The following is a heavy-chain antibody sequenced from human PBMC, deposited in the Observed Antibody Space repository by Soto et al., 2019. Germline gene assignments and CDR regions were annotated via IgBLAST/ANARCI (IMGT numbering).Heavy chain of an antibody. D-gene: IGHD3-22*01. J-gene: IGHJ4*02. CDR1: GYSFAGYW. CDR2: IDPSDSQT. Sequence: GESLKISCKGSGYSFAGYWITWVRQKPGKGLEWMGRIDPSDSQTYYSPSFRGHVTISATKSITTVFLQWSSLRASDTAMYYCARQIYDSDTGPNFQYHFDSWGPGTPVTVSS. CDR3: ARQIYDSDTGPNFQYHFDS. V-gene: IGHV5-10-1*01.